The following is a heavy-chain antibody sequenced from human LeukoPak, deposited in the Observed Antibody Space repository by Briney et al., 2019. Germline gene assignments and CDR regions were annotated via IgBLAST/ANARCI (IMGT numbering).Heavy chain of an antibody. V-gene: IGHV3-21*01. CDR2: ISSSSSYI. J-gene: IGHJ3*02. D-gene: IGHD3-16*01. Sequence: NPGGSLRLSCAASGFTFDDYGMNWVRQAPGKGLEWVSSISSSSSYIYHADSVKGRFTISRDNAKNSLYLQMNSLRAEDTAVYYCARDTFGLCCGYEDAFDIWGQGTMVTVSS. CDR1: GFTFDDYG. CDR3: ARDTFGLCCGYEDAFDI.